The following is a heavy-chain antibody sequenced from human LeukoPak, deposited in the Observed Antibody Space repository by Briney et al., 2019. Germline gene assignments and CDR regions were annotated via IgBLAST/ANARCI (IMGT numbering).Heavy chain of an antibody. CDR3: ARDSSSFPNYFDF. CDR2: LYSSGIT. CDR1: GFTVSSTY. D-gene: IGHD3-3*02. J-gene: IGHJ4*02. V-gene: IGHV3-53*01. Sequence: GGSLRLSCAASGFTVSSTYMSWVRQAPGQGLEWVSLLYSSGITFYAESVQGRFTISRDNSKNALYLQMNSLRAEDTAIYYCARDSSSFPNYFDFWGQGTLVTVSS.